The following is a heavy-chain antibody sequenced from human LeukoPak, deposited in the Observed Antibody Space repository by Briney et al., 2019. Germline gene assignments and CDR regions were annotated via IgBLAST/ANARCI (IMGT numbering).Heavy chain of an antibody. CDR2: ISADNGNT. V-gene: IGHV1-18*01. CDR1: GYTFTSYG. Sequence: ASVKVSCKASGYTFTSYGISWVRQAPGQGLEWMGWISADNGNTNYAQNLQGRVTMTTDTSTSTAYMELRSLRSDDTAVYYCERAPYDSSGYYLFDPWGQGTLVTVSS. J-gene: IGHJ5*02. D-gene: IGHD3-22*01. CDR3: ERAPYDSSGYYLFDP.